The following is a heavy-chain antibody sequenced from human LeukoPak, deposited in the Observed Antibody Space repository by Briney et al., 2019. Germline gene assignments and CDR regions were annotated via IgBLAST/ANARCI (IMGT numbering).Heavy chain of an antibody. CDR3: ARVSGQQLYFY. Sequence: SQTLSLTCTVSGGSISSGDYYWSWIRLPPGKGLEWIGYIYYSGSTYYNPSLKSRVTISVDTSKNQSSLKLSSVTAADTAVYYCARVSGQQLYFYWGQGTLVTVSS. D-gene: IGHD6-13*01. J-gene: IGHJ4*02. V-gene: IGHV4-30-4*08. CDR1: GGSISSGDYY. CDR2: IYYSGST.